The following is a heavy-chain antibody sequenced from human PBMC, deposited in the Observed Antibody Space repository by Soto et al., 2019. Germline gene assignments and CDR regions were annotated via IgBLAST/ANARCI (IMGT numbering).Heavy chain of an antibody. V-gene: IGHV3-23*01. J-gene: IGHJ6*03. D-gene: IGHD1-1*01. CDR2: ISGSGGST. CDR1: GFTFSSYA. CDR3: AKSLLPTTYYYMDV. Sequence: PGGSLRLSCAASGFTFSSYAMSCVRQAPGKGLEWVSAISGSGGSTYYADSVKGRFTISRDNSKNTLYLQMNSLRAEDTAVYYCAKSLLPTTYYYMDVWGKGTTVNVSS.